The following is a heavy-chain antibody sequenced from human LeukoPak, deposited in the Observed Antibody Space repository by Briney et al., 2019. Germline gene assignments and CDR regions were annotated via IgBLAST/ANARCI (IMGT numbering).Heavy chain of an antibody. J-gene: IGHJ1*01. CDR2: MNPNSGNT. CDR3: ARGKTTLLPHYDIREDFQH. D-gene: IGHD3-9*01. V-gene: IGHV1-8*01. CDR1: GYTFTSYD. Sequence: ASVKVSCKASGYTFTSYDINWVRQATGQGLEWMGWMNPNSGNTSYAQRFQGRVTMTRNTSIRTAYMELSSLRSEDTAVYYCARGKTTLLPHYDIREDFQHWGQGTLVTVSS.